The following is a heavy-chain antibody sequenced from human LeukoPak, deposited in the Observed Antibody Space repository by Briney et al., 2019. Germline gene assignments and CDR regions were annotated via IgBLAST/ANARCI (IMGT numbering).Heavy chain of an antibody. Sequence: GGSLRLSCAASGFTFSSFAMSWVRQAPGKGLEWVSSIRGSGDNTNYGDSVKGRFTITRDNSKNTLYLPMNSLRAEDTAVYYCAKDSGHLLYYFDYWGQGTLVTVSS. V-gene: IGHV3-23*01. CDR3: AKDSGHLLYYFDY. CDR1: GFTFSSFA. J-gene: IGHJ4*02. D-gene: IGHD5-12*01. CDR2: IRGSGDNT.